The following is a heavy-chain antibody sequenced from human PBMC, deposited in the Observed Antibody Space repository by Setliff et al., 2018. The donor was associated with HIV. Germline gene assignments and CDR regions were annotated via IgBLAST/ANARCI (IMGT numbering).Heavy chain of an antibody. CDR1: GGSISSSRYY. CDR3: ASTSRRLGDSSGNEGAFDI. CDR2: IYHSGST. J-gene: IGHJ3*02. D-gene: IGHD3-22*01. V-gene: IGHV4-39*07. Sequence: SETLSLTCTVSGGSISSSRYYWGWIRQPPGMGLEWIGSIYHSGSTYYNPSLKSRVTISVDTSKNQFSLKLSSVTAADTAVYYCASTSRRLGDSSGNEGAFDIWGQGTMVTVSS.